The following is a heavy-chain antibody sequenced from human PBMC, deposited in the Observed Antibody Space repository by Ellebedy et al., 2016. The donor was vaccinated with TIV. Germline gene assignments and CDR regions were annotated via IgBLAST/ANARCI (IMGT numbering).Heavy chain of an antibody. CDR3: VRDAVQFYYYGMDV. CDR2: VSYDGRNK. V-gene: IGHV3-30*04. J-gene: IGHJ6*02. Sequence: GESLKISCAASGFTFSSYAIHWVRQAPGKGLEWVAVVSYDGRNKYYADSVKGRFTISRDNSKNTLYLQMNSLRPEDTAVYYCVRDAVQFYYYGMDVWGQGTTVTVSS. CDR1: GFTFSSYA.